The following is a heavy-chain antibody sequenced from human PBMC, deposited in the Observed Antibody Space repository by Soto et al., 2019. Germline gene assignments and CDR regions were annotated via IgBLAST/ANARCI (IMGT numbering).Heavy chain of an antibody. J-gene: IGHJ4*02. V-gene: IGHV3-48*03. Sequence: PGGSLRLSCAASGFTFSSYEMNWVRQAPGKGLEWVSYISSSGSTIYYADSVKGRFTISRDNAKNSLYLQMSSLRAEDTAVYYCARDRSSNYADYWGQGTLVTVSS. CDR1: GFTFSSYE. D-gene: IGHD6-6*01. CDR2: ISSSGSTI. CDR3: ARDRSSNYADY.